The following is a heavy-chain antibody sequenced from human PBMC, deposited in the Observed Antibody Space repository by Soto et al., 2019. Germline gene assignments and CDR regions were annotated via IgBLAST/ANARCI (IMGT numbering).Heavy chain of an antibody. D-gene: IGHD2-21*01. CDR2: IYRSGTA. Sequence: QVQLQESGPGLVRPSGTLSLTCAVSGGSISDNNWWSWVRQPPGKGLEWIGEIYRSGTANYNPTLNRPVTIWMDKSKNQISLHLYSVTAADSAVYYCARHIGVPGTRGFDYWGQGTLVTVSS. J-gene: IGHJ4*02. CDR3: ARHIGVPGTRGFDY. CDR1: GGSISDNNW. V-gene: IGHV4-4*02.